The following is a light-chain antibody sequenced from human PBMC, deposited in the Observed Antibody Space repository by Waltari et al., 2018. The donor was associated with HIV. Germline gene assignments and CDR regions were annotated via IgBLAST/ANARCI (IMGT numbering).Light chain of an antibody. CDR1: NSNIGAGYD. CDR2: LNT. J-gene: IGLJ2*01. CDR3: QAYDSSLSASV. Sequence: QSVLTQPPSVSGAPGQRVTISCTGNNSNIGAGYDVHWYQQLPGTAPKVVMYLNTSGPSGIPGRFSVSKSDTSASLAITGRQAEDEADYYCQAYDSSLSASVFGGGTKLTVL. V-gene: IGLV1-40*01.